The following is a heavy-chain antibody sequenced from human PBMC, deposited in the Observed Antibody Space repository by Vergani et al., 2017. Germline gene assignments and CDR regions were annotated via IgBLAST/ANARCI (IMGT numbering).Heavy chain of an antibody. J-gene: IGHJ4*02. V-gene: IGHV3-23*01. CDR2: ISGSGGTT. CDR3: AKSRFQGVSVAGPIFEY. Sequence: EVQLLESGGGLVQPGGSLRLSCAASGFTFSSYAMNWVRQAPGKGLEWVSTISGSGGTTYYADSVKCRFTISRDNSKSTLFLQMNSLRAEDTAIFYCAKSRFQGVSVAGPIFEYWGQGTLVTVSS. CDR1: GFTFSSYA. D-gene: IGHD6-19*01.